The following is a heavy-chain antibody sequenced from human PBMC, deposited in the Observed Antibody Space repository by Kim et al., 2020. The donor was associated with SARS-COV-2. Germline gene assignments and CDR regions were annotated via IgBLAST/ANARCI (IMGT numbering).Heavy chain of an antibody. CDR1: GYTFTSYG. D-gene: IGHD3-10*01. V-gene: IGHV1-18*01. CDR3: ARGVGVYGSGTIDY. CDR2: ISGYNGKV. J-gene: IGHJ4*02. Sequence: ASVKVSCKASGYTFTSYGINWVRQAPGQGLEWMGWISGYNGKVKYAQNLQGRVTMTTDTSTTTTYMELRSLRSDDTAVYYCARGVGVYGSGTIDYWGQGTLVTVSS.